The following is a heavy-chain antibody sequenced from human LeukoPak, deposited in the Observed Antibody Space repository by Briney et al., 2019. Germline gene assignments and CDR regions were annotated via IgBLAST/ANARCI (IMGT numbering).Heavy chain of an antibody. D-gene: IGHD3-10*01. CDR2: IYTSGST. CDR3: ARDTMVRGVIICFDP. Sequence: SETPSLTCTVSGGSISSYYWSWIRQPAGKGLEWIGRIYTSGSTNYNPSLKSRVTMSVDTSKNQFSLKLSSVTAADTAVYYCARDTMVRGVIICFDPWGQGTLVTVSS. J-gene: IGHJ5*02. CDR1: GGSISSYY. V-gene: IGHV4-4*07.